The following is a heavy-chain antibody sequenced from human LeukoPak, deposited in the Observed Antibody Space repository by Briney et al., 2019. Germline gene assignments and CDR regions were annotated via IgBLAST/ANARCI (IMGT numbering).Heavy chain of an antibody. J-gene: IGHJ5*02. CDR1: GFSFRCHS. CDR2: ISSTSTFV. D-gene: IGHD6-13*01. CDR3: ARDMAAGNWFDT. Sequence: GGSLRLSCAASGFSFRCHSMSWVRQSPGKGLDWVSSISSTSTFVYYSHSVKGRFTTSNNKAKNSLFLQLASMRADDTAVYFCARDMAAGNWFDTWGQGTMVTVSS. V-gene: IGHV3-21*01.